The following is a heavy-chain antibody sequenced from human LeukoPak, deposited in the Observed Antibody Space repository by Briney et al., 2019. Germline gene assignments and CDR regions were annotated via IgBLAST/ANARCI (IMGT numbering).Heavy chain of an antibody. J-gene: IGHJ4*02. Sequence: SVKVSCKASEGTFSSYAISWVRQAPGQGLEWMGGIIPIFGTANYAQKFQGRVTITADKSTSTAYMELSSLRSEDTAVYYCARSSGYSSEIDYWGQGTLVTVSS. CDR1: EGTFSSYA. V-gene: IGHV1-69*06. D-gene: IGHD5-18*01. CDR3: ARSSGYSSEIDY. CDR2: IIPIFGTA.